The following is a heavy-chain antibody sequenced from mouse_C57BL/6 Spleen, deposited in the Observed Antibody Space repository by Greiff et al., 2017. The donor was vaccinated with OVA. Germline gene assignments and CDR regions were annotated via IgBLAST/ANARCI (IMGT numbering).Heavy chain of an antibody. CDR3: VPYYYGSSSFAY. Sequence: QVQLQQPGAELVKPGASVKLSCKASGYTITSYWMQWVKQRPGQGLEWIGEIDPSDGDTNYNQKFKGKATLTVDTSSSTAYMQLSSLTSEDSAVYYCVPYYYGSSSFAYWGQGTLVTVSA. V-gene: IGHV1-50*01. CDR1: GYTITSYW. D-gene: IGHD1-1*01. CDR2: IDPSDGDT. J-gene: IGHJ3*01.